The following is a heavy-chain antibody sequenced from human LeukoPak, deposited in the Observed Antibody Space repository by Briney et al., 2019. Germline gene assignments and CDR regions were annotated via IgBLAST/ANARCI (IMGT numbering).Heavy chain of an antibody. CDR2: INSDGITT. J-gene: IGHJ4*02. Sequence: QPGGSLRLSCAASGFTFSTYWMHWVRQAPGKGLVWVSRINSDGITTNYADSVKGRFTISRDNAKNTLYLQMNSLRAEDTAVYYCARDRPHSGRYSYDYWGQGILVTVSS. V-gene: IGHV3-74*01. CDR3: ARDRPHSGRYSYDY. D-gene: IGHD1-26*01. CDR1: GFTFSTYW.